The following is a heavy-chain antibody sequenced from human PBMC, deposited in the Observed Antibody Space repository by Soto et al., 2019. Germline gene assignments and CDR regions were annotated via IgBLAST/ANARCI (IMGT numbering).Heavy chain of an antibody. CDR3: ARDSDSGSYYGAFDI. J-gene: IGHJ3*02. CDR2: IWYDGSNK. V-gene: IGHV3-33*01. D-gene: IGHD1-26*01. CDR1: GFTFSSYG. Sequence: QVQLVESGGGVVQPGRSLRLSCAASGFTFSSYGMHWVRQAPGKGLEWVAVIWYDGSNKYYADSVKGRFTISRDNSKNTRYLQMNSLRAEDTAVYYCARDSDSGSYYGAFDIWGQGTMVTVSS.